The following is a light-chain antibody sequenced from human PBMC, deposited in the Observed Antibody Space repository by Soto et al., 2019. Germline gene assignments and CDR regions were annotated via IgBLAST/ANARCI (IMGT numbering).Light chain of an antibody. J-gene: IGKJ1*01. CDR3: QHYGHPRWT. CDR2: SVF. CDR1: QSVSSN. Sequence: EIVMTQSPATLSVSPRERATLSCRASQSVSSNLAWYQQKPGQAPRLLIYSVFTRANGTPDRFSGSGSGTDFTLTISRLAPEDSALYFCQHYGHPRWTFGPGTKVDIK. V-gene: IGKV3D-15*01.